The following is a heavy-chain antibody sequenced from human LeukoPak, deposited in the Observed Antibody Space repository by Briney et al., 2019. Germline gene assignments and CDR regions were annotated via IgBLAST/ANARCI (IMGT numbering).Heavy chain of an antibody. D-gene: IGHD6-13*01. CDR1: GFTFSSNW. V-gene: IGHV3-23*01. J-gene: IGHJ4*02. CDR2: ISGSGGST. Sequence: PGGSLRLSCAVSGFTFSSNWMHWVRQVPGKGLEWVSGISGSGGSTYYADSAKGRFTISRDNSKNMLYLQMNSLRVEDTAVYYCAKEGGLRSSWSFDFWGQGILVIVSS. CDR3: AKEGGLRSSWSFDF.